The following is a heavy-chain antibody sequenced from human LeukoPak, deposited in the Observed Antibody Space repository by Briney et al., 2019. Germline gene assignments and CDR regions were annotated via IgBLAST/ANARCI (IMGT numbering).Heavy chain of an antibody. CDR1: GYTFTSYG. J-gene: IGHJ4*02. V-gene: IGHV1-18*01. D-gene: IGHD6-19*01. CDR3: AREGLAVADFFDY. CDR2: ISAYNGNT. Sequence: PGESQKISCKASGYTFTSYGISWMRQAPGKGLEWMGWISAYNGNTNYAQKLQGRVTMTTDTSTSTVYMELRSLRSDDTAVYYCAREGLAVADFFDYWGQGTLVTVSS.